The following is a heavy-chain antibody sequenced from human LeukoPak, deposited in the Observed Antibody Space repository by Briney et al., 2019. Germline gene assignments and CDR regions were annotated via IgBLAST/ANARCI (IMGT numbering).Heavy chain of an antibody. J-gene: IGHJ4*02. CDR3: ASSGRGSSWYAY. Sequence: PSETLSLTCTVSGASISSCYWSWIRQPPVKGLEWIGNIHYSGGTNSNPSLKSRVTISIDTSKNQFSLKLNSVTAADTAVYYCASSGRGSSWYAYWGQGTLVTVSS. CDR2: IHYSGGT. CDR1: GASISSCY. V-gene: IGHV4-59*01. D-gene: IGHD6-13*01.